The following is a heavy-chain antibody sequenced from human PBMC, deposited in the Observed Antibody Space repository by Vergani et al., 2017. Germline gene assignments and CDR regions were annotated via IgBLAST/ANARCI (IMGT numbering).Heavy chain of an antibody. Sequence: EVQLVQSGAEVKKPGESLKISCKGSGYSFTSYWIVWVRQMPGKGLEWMGIIYPGDSDTKYSPSFQGHVTISADKSISTAYLQWSSLKASDTAMYYCARLWFGELLYGWFDPWGQGTLVTVSS. CDR1: GYSFTSYW. CDR2: IYPGDSDT. V-gene: IGHV5-51*01. D-gene: IGHD3-10*01. CDR3: ARLWFGELLYGWFDP. J-gene: IGHJ5*02.